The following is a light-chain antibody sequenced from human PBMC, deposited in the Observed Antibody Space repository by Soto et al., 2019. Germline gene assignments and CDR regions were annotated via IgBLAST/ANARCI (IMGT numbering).Light chain of an antibody. CDR3: QSYDSSLSGWV. V-gene: IGLV1-40*01. CDR2: GNS. CDR1: SPNIGAGYG. Sequence: QSVLTQPPSVSGAPGQRVTMSCTGSSPNIGAGYGVHWYQQLPGTAPKLLIYGNSNRPSGVPDRFSGSKSGTSASLAITGLRAEDEADYYCQSYDSSLSGWVFGGGTKLTVL. J-gene: IGLJ3*02.